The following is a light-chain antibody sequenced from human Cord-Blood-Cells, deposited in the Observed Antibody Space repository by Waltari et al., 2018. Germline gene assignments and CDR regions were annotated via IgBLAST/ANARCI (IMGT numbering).Light chain of an antibody. J-gene: IGLJ3*02. CDR2: DVS. V-gene: IGLV2-11*01. CDR1: SSDVGGYNY. CDR3: CSYAGSYTWV. Sequence: QSALTQPRSVSGSPGQSVTISCTGTSSDVGGYNYVSWYQQHPGKAPKLLIYDVSKRSSGAPDRFTVSKSGKTASLTISGLQAEDEADYYCCSYAGSYTWVFGGGTKLTVL.